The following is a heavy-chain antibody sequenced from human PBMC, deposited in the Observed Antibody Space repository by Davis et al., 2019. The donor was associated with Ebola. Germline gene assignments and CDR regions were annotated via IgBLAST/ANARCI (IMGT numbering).Heavy chain of an antibody. CDR1: GCTFSSYC. J-gene: IGHJ4*02. V-gene: IGHV3-7*01. Sequence: ESLSLSCAVSGCTFSSYCLSWVRQAPGKGLEWVANIKQDGSEKYYVDSVKGRFTISRDNAKNSLYLQMNSLRAEDTAVYYWARDKRKEENRFILWTTGGDYWGQGTLVTVSS. CDR3: ARDKRKEENRFILWTTGGDY. CDR2: IKQDGSEK. D-gene: IGHD3-10*01.